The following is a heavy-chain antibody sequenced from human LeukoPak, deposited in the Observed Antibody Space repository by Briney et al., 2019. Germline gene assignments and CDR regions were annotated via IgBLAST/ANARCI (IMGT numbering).Heavy chain of an antibody. CDR1: GFTFSNAW. CDR2: IKSKTDGGTT. CDR3: TIGESRKKTTVVTPGY. Sequence: GGSLRLSCAASGFTFSNAWMSWVRQAPGKGLEWVGRIKSKTDGGTTDYAAPVKGRFTISRDDSKNTLYLQMNSLKTEDTAVYYCTIGESRKKTTVVTPGYWGQGTLVTVSS. V-gene: IGHV3-15*01. J-gene: IGHJ4*02. D-gene: IGHD4-23*01.